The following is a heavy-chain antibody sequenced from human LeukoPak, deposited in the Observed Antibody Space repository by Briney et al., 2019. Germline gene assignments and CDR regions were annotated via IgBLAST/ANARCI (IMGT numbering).Heavy chain of an antibody. J-gene: IGHJ3*02. CDR1: GGSISSSSYY. CDR3: ARDVLWGGAEAFDI. V-gene: IGHV4-39*02. CDR2: IYYSGST. Sequence: SETLSLTCTVSGGSISSSSYYWGWIRQPPGKGLEWIGSIYYSGSTYYNPSLKSRVTVSVDTSKNQFSLKLSSVTPEDTAVYYCARDVLWGGAEAFDIWDQGTMVTVSS. D-gene: IGHD3-16*01.